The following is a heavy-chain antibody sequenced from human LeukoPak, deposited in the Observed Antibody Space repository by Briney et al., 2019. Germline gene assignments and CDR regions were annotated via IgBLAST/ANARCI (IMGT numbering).Heavy chain of an antibody. D-gene: IGHD1-14*01. CDR2: IRYDGSNK. V-gene: IGHV3-30*02. J-gene: IGHJ4*02. Sequence: GGSLRLSCAASGFTFSSYGMHWVRQAPGKGLEWVAFIRYDGSNKYYADSVKGRFTISRDNAKNSLYLQMNSLRAEDTAVYYCARGTLNIPGEHGAFDYWGQGTLVTVSS. CDR1: GFTFSSYG. CDR3: ARGTLNIPGEHGAFDY.